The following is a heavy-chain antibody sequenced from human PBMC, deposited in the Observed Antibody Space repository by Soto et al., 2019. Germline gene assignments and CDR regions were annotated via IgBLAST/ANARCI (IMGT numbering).Heavy chain of an antibody. D-gene: IGHD3-3*01. CDR3: TTDDDFWSGYYN. J-gene: IGHJ4*02. Sequence: EVQLVESGGGLVKPGGSLRLSCAASGFTFSNAWMNWVCQAPGKGLEWVGRIKSKTDGGTTDYAAPVKGRFTISRDDSKNTLYLQMNSLKTEDTAVYYCTTDDDFWSGYYNWGQGTLVTVSS. CDR2: IKSKTDGGTT. CDR1: GFTFSNAW. V-gene: IGHV3-15*07.